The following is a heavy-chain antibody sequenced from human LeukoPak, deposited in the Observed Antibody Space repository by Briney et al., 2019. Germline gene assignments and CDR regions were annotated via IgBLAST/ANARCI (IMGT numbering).Heavy chain of an antibody. CDR2: IWYDGSNK. CDR1: GFTFSGYG. V-gene: IGHV3-33*01. D-gene: IGHD3-10*01. Sequence: GGSLRLSCAASGFTFSGYGMHWVRQAPGKGLEWVAVIWYDGSNKYYADSVKGRFTISRDNSKNTLYLQMNSLRAEDTAVYYCARDGSQITMVRGFIRKAAFGIWGQGTMVTVSS. J-gene: IGHJ3*02. CDR3: ARDGSQITMVRGFIRKAAFGI.